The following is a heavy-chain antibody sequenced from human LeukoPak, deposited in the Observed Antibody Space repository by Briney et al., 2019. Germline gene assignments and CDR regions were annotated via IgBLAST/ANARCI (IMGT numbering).Heavy chain of an antibody. CDR3: VRDGAQPGYYFDF. J-gene: IGHJ4*02. CDR1: GLISRRYG. Sequence: GGSLRLSCAGSGLISRRYGMAWVRQAPGKGLEWVSAISYGDDSTYYADSVKGRFTVFRDKFIDTLYLHMSSLRVEDTALYFCVRDGAQPGYYFDFWGQGSLVTVSS. D-gene: IGHD1-26*01. V-gene: IGHV3-23*01. CDR2: ISYGDDST.